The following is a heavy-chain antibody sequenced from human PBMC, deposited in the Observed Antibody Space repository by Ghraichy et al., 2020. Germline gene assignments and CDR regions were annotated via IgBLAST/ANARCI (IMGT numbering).Heavy chain of an antibody. Sequence: ASVKVSCKASGYTFTGYYMHWVRQAPGQGLEWMGWINPNSGGTNYAQKFQGRVTMTRDTSISTAYMELSRLRSDDTAVYYCARDRGVLLWFGDFDPWGQGTLVTVSS. D-gene: IGHD3-10*01. V-gene: IGHV1-2*02. CDR2: INPNSGGT. CDR3: ARDRGVLLWFGDFDP. J-gene: IGHJ5*02. CDR1: GYTFTGYY.